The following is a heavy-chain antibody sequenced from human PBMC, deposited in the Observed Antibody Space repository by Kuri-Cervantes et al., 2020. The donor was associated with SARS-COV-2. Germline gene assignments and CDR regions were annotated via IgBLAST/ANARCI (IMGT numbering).Heavy chain of an antibody. V-gene: IGHV1-8*03. D-gene: IGHD3-3*01. CDR3: ASRRGFLAYNDAFDI. CDR1: GYTFTGYY. J-gene: IGHJ3*02. Sequence: ASVKVSCKASGYTFTGYYMHWVRQATGQGLEWMGWMNPNSGNTGYAQKFQGRVTITRNTSISTAYMELSSLRSEDTAVYYWASRRGFLAYNDAFDIWGQGTMVTVSS. CDR2: MNPNSGNT.